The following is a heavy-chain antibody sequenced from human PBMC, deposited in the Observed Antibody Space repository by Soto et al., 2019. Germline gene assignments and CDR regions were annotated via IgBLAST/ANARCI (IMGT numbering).Heavy chain of an antibody. CDR3: ARYLLRGVIDY. CDR1: GGSITSGGYS. CDR2: IYHSGDT. Sequence: TLSLTCTVFGGSITSGGYSGSWIRQPPGQGPDWIGYIYHSGDTFYSPSLRGRVTISVDRSKNQFSLNLASVTAADTAVYYCARYLLRGVIDYWGQGSLVTVYS. D-gene: IGHD3-10*01. J-gene: IGHJ4*02. V-gene: IGHV4-30-2*01.